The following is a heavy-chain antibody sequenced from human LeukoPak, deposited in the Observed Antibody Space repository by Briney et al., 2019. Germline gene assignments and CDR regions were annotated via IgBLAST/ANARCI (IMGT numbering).Heavy chain of an antibody. CDR3: AKGSHYDSSGPSPFDY. CDR2: ISGSAGST. J-gene: IGHJ4*02. Sequence: HPGGSLRLSCAASGFTFSSYSMNWVRQAPGKGLEWVSIISGSAGSTYYADSVKGRFTISRDNSKNTLYLHMNSLRAEDTAVYHCAKGSHYDSSGPSPFDYWGQGTLVTVSS. CDR1: GFTFSSYS. D-gene: IGHD3-22*01. V-gene: IGHV3-23*01.